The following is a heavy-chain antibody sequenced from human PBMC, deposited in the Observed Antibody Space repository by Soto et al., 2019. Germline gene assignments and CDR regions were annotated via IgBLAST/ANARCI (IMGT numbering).Heavy chain of an antibody. CDR2: LDPDNDET. CDR3: AREVSHDFDY. D-gene: IGHD3-10*01. CDR1: GYSPTELS. V-gene: IGHV1-24*01. J-gene: IGHJ4*02. Sequence: ASVKVTCKVSGYSPTELSMHWVRQASGKGLEWMGGLDPDNDETNYAQKFQGRVTMTEDTSTGTAYMELRSLRSDDTAVYFCAREVSHDFDYWGQGTLVTVSS.